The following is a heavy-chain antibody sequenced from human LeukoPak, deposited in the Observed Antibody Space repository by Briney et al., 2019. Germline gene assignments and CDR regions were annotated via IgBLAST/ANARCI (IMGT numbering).Heavy chain of an antibody. CDR2: INHSGST. CDR3: ARDRCSSTSCYLDYYYYYMDV. J-gene: IGHJ6*03. V-gene: IGHV4-34*01. D-gene: IGHD2-2*01. CDR1: GGSFSGYY. Sequence: SETLSLTCAVYGGSFSGYYWSWIRQPPGKGLEWIGEINHSGSTNYNPSLKSRVTISVDTSKNQFSLKLSSVTAADTAVYYCARDRCSSTSCYLDYYYYYMDVWGKGTTVTVSS.